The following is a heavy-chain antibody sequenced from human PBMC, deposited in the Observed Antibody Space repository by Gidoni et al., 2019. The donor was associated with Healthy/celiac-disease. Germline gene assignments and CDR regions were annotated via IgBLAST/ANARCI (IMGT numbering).Heavy chain of an antibody. D-gene: IGHD1-7*01. V-gene: IGHV1-2*02. Sequence: QVQLVQSGAEVKKPGASVKVSRKASGYTFTGYYMHWVRQAPGQGLEWMGWINPNRGGTNYAQKFQGRVTMTRDTSISTAYMELSRLRSDDTAVYYCARDGEDNWNYGRYYYYGMDVWGKGTTVTVSS. CDR2: INPNRGGT. CDR3: ARDGEDNWNYGRYYYYGMDV. J-gene: IGHJ6*04. CDR1: GYTFTGYY.